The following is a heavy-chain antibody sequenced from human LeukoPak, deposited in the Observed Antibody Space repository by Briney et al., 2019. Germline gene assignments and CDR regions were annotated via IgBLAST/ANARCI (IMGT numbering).Heavy chain of an antibody. CDR1: GGSISSYY. Sequence: PSETLSLTCTVSGGSISSYYWSWIRQPPGKGLEWIGYIYYSGSTNYNPSLKSRVTISVDTSKNQFSLKLSSVTAADTAVYYCARREAMVGANDYWGQGTQVTVSS. J-gene: IGHJ4*02. V-gene: IGHV4-59*08. CDR2: IYYSGST. CDR3: ARREAMVGANDY. D-gene: IGHD5-18*01.